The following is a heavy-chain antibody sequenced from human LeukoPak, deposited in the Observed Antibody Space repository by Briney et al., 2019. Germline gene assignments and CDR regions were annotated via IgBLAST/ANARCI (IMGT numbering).Heavy chain of an antibody. J-gene: IGHJ4*02. D-gene: IGHD4-23*01. CDR1: GYTFTNYG. Sequence: ASVKVSCKASGYTFTNYGISWVRQAPGQGPEWMGWISTYNGDTKYAENLQGRVTMTTDTSTSTANMEVRSLRSDDTAVYYCAREGGWAYSDYGGIHYWGQGTLVTVSS. CDR3: AREGGWAYSDYGGIHY. CDR2: ISTYNGDT. V-gene: IGHV1-18*01.